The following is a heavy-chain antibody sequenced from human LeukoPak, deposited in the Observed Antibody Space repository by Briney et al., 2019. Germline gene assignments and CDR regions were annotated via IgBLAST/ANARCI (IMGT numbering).Heavy chain of an antibody. CDR3: AIKGAPSFFDY. CDR1: GGSISGHY. D-gene: IGHD1-26*01. CDR2: MYYSGTN. V-gene: IGHV4-59*11. Sequence: PSETLSLTCTVSGGSISGHYWSWIRQPPGKGLEGVGYMYYSGTNHYNPSLKRRGTISLDTSKNQFSLKLSSVTAADTAVYYCAIKGAPSFFDYWGQGTLVTVSS. J-gene: IGHJ4*02.